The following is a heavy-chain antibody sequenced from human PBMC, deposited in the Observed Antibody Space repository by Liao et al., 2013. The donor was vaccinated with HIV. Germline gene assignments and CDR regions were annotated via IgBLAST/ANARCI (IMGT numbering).Heavy chain of an antibody. D-gene: IGHD3-9*01. CDR2: IYTSGST. V-gene: IGHV4-61*02. CDR3: TRGYYDILTGYYTDY. CDR1: GGSISSGTYY. J-gene: IGHJ4*02. Sequence: QVQLQESGPGLLKPSQTLSLTCTVSGGSISSGTYYWSWIRQPAGKGLEWIGRIYTSGSTNYNPSLKSRVTISVDTSKNQFSLKLSSVTAADTAVYYCTRGYYDILTGYYTDYWGQGTLVTVSS.